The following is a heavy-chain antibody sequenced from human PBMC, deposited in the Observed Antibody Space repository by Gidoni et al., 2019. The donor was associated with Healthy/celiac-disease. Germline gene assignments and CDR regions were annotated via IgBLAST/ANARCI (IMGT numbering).Heavy chain of an antibody. V-gene: IGHV4-38-2*02. CDR1: GYSISSGYY. J-gene: IGHJ4*02. CDR3: ARGPVPPIGGPPDY. Sequence: QVQLQESGPGLVKPSETLSLTCTVSGYSISSGYYWGWIRQPPGKGLEWIGSIYHSGSTYYNPSLKSRVTISVDTSKNQFSLKLSSVTAADTAVYYCARGPVPPIGGPPDYWGQGTLVTVSS. CDR2: IYHSGST.